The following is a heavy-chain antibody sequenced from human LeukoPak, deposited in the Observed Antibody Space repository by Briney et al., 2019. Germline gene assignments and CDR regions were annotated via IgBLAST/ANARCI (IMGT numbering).Heavy chain of an antibody. CDR2: ISWNSGSI. CDR3: ARERYSSSPRAFDI. J-gene: IGHJ3*02. Sequence: GRSLRLSCAASGFTFDDYAMHWVRQAPGKGLEWVSGISWNSGSIGYADSVKGRFTISRDNSKNTLYLQMNSLRAEDTAVYYCARERYSSSPRAFDIWGQGTMVTVSS. CDR1: GFTFDDYA. V-gene: IGHV3-9*01. D-gene: IGHD6-13*01.